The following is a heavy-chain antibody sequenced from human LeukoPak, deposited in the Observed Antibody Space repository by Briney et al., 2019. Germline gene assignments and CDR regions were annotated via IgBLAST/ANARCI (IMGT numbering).Heavy chain of an antibody. D-gene: IGHD3-9*01. CDR3: AKAYYDILTGYFDY. CDR2: ISGSGGST. Sequence: PGGSLRLSCAASGFTFSSYAMSWVRQAPGRGLEWVSTISGSGGSTHFADSVKGRFTISRDNSKNTLYLQMNSLRAEDTAIYYCAKAYYDILTGYFDYWGQGTLVTVPS. CDR1: GFTFSSYA. V-gene: IGHV3-23*01. J-gene: IGHJ4*02.